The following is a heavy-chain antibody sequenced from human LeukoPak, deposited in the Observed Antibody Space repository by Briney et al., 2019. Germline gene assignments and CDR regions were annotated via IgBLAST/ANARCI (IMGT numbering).Heavy chain of an antibody. CDR1: GGSISSSSYY. J-gene: IGHJ3*02. CDR3: ARSSGYLAFHI. Sequence: PSETLSLTCTVSGGSISSSSYYWGWIRQPPGKGLEWIGSIYYSGSTYYNPSLKSRVTISVDTSKNQFSLKLSSVTAADTAVYYCARSSGYLAFHIWGQGTVATVSS. D-gene: IGHD3-22*01. V-gene: IGHV4-39*07. CDR2: IYYSGST.